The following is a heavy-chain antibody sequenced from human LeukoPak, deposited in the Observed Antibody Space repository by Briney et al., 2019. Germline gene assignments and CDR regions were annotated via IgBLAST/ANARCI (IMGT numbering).Heavy chain of an antibody. CDR2: IIPILGIA. D-gene: IGHD4-17*01. J-gene: IGHJ5*02. V-gene: IGHV1-69*04. CDR3: ARDKTVITGWFDP. CDR1: GGTFSSYA. Sequence: ASVKVSCKASGGTFSSYAISWVRQDPGQGLEWMGRIIPILGIANYAQKFQGRVTITADKSTSTAYMELSSLRSEDTAVYYCARDKTVITGWFDPWGQGTLVTVSS.